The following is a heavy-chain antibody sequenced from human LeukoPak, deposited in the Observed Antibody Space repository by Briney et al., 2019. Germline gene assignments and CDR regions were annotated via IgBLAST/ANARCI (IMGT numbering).Heavy chain of an antibody. J-gene: IGHJ4*02. V-gene: IGHV3-21*01. CDR2: ISSSSSYI. Sequence: GGSLRLSCAASGFTFNNAWMSWVRQAPGKGLEWVSSISSSSSYIYYADSMKGRFTISRDNAKNSLYLQMNSLRAEDTAVYYCAHSSGYAYGLDYWGQGTLVTVSS. CDR3: AHSSGYAYGLDY. D-gene: IGHD5-18*01. CDR1: GFTFNNAW.